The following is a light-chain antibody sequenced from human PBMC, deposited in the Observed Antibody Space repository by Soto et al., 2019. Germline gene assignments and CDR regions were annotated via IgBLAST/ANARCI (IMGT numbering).Light chain of an antibody. CDR2: EVS. CDR1: SSDIGYYNY. Sequence: QSALTQPASVSGSPGQSIAISCTGTSSDIGYYNYVSWYQQRPGKAPKLIIYEVSNRPSGVSNRFSGSKSGDTASLTISGLQAEDEADYYCRSYTSTSSLAIFGGGTKLTVL. V-gene: IGLV2-14*01. CDR3: RSYTSTSSLAI. J-gene: IGLJ2*01.